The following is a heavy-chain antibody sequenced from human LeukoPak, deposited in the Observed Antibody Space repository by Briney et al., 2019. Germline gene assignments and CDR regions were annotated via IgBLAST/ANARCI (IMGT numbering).Heavy chain of an antibody. D-gene: IGHD4/OR15-4a*01. J-gene: IGHJ5*02. V-gene: IGHV4-4*07. CDR2: IFTGGSA. CDR3: SRGGANDL. CDR1: GGPITSDY. Sequence: PSETLSLTCTVTGGPITSDYWSWIRQPAGKGLEWIGRIFTGGSASYSPSLKSRVTMSLGTSKNQFSLKLSSVTAADTAVYFCSRGGANDLWGQGTLVTVSS.